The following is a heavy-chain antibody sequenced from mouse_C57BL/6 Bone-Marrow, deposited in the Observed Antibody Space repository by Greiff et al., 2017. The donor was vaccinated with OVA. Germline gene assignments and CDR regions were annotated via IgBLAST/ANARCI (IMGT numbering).Heavy chain of an antibody. V-gene: IGHV1-55*01. D-gene: IGHD3-1*01. CDR3: ARSGVPWDWYFDV. J-gene: IGHJ1*03. CDR1: GYTFTSYW. CDR2: IYPGSGST. Sequence: QVQLQQPGAELVKPGASVKMSCKASGYTFTSYWITWVKQRPGQGLEWIGDIYPGSGSTTYNEKFKSKATLTVDTSSSTAYMQLSSLTSEDSAVYYCARSGVPWDWYFDVWGTGTTVTVSS.